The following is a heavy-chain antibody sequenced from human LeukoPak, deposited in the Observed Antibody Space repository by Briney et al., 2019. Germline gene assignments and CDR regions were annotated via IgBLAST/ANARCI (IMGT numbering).Heavy chain of an antibody. Sequence: GGSLRLSCAASGFTFSSYSMNWVRPAPGKGLEWGSYISSSSSTIYYADSVKGRFTISRDNAKNSLYLQMNSLRAEDTAVYYCAREGTYGWQQLLNDYRGQGTLVTVSS. CDR1: GFTFSSYS. CDR3: AREGTYGWQQLLNDY. D-gene: IGHD6-13*01. V-gene: IGHV3-48*01. CDR2: ISSSSSTI. J-gene: IGHJ4*02.